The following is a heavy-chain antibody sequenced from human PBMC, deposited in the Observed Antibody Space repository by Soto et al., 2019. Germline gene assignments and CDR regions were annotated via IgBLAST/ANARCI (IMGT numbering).Heavy chain of an antibody. D-gene: IGHD2-2*01. CDR2: ISSKGGST. CDR3: ARDYCSGTTCYEFDY. J-gene: IGHJ4*02. Sequence: GGSLRLSCAASGFTFSSYAMHWVRQAPGKGLEYVSAISSKGGSTYYGNSVKGRFTISRDNSKNTLYLQMGSLRAEDMAVYYCARDYCSGTTCYEFDYWGQGTQVTVSS. V-gene: IGHV3-64*01. CDR1: GFTFSSYA.